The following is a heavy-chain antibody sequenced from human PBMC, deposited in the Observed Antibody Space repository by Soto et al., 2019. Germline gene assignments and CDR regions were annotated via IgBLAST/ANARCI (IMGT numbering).Heavy chain of an antibody. CDR1: GGSISSGGYY. CDR2: IYYSGST. Sequence: QVQLQESGPGLVKPSQTLSLTCTVSGGSISSGGYYWSWIRQHPGKGLEWIGYIYYSGSTYYNPSLKRRGTISVHTSKNQFSLKLSSVTAADTAVYYCARDNSYGGSNWFDPWGQGTLVTVSS. V-gene: IGHV4-31*03. CDR3: ARDNSYGGSNWFDP. D-gene: IGHD5-18*01. J-gene: IGHJ5*02.